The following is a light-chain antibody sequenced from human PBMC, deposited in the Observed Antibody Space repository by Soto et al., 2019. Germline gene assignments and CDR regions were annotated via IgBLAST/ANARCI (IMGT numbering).Light chain of an antibody. CDR2: KAS. CDR1: QSISDW. Sequence: DIQMTQSPSTLSASVGDRVTITCRASQSISDWLAWYQQKPGKAPKLLIYKASSLESGVPSRFSGSGSGTDFTRTISSLQPDDFATYYCQQYNSYSRPFGQGPKVEV. CDR3: QQYNSYSRP. V-gene: IGKV1-5*03. J-gene: IGKJ1*01.